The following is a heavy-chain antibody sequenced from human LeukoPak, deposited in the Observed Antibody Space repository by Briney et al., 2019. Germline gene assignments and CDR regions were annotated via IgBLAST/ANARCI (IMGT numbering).Heavy chain of an antibody. J-gene: IGHJ5*02. CDR3: AIIAGNWFDP. CDR1: GGTFSSYA. D-gene: IGHD6-13*01. CDR2: IIPIFGTA. Sequence: GASVTLSCKASGGTFSSYAISWVRQAPGQGLEWMGGIIPIFGTANYAQKFQGRVTITTDESTSTAYMELSSLRSEDTAVYYCAIIAGNWFDPGGQGTLVTVSS. V-gene: IGHV1-69*05.